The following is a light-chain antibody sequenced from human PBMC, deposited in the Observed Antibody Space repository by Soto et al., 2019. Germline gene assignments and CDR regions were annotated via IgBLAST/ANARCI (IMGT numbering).Light chain of an antibody. CDR2: SNR. J-gene: IGLJ1*01. V-gene: IGLV1-40*01. Sequence: QSALTQPPSVSGAPGQRVTISCTGSGSNIGAGYDVHWYQHLPGTAPKLLIYSNRNRPSGVPDRFSGSKSGTSASLPITGLQAEDEADYYCQSYDSSLSGYVFGTGTKVTVL. CDR1: GSNIGAGYD. CDR3: QSYDSSLSGYV.